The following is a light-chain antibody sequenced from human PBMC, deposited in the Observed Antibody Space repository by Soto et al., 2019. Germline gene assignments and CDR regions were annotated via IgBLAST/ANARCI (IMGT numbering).Light chain of an antibody. CDR2: DVS. J-gene: IGLJ1*01. CDR1: SNDVDGYNY. Sequence: QSVLTQPASVSGSPGQSITISCTGNSNDVDGYNYVSWYQQHPGKAPKLMIYDVSNRPSGVSNRFSGSKSGNTASLTVSGLQAEDEADYYCSSYTSSSTPYVFGTGTKVTVL. V-gene: IGLV2-14*01. CDR3: SSYTSSSTPYV.